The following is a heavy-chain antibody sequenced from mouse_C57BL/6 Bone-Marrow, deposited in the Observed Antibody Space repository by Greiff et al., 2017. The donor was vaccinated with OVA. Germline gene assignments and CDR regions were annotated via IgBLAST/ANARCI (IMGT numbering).Heavy chain of an antibody. CDR1: GYTFTSYG. J-gene: IGHJ2*01. Sequence: VQRVESGAELARPGASVKLSCKASGYTFTSYGISWVKQRTGQGLEWIGEIYPRSGNTYYNEKFKGKATLTADKSSSTAYMELRSLTSEDSAVYFCARRRIPDYFDYWGQGTTLTVSS. CDR2: IYPRSGNT. CDR3: ARRRIPDYFDY. V-gene: IGHV1-81*01.